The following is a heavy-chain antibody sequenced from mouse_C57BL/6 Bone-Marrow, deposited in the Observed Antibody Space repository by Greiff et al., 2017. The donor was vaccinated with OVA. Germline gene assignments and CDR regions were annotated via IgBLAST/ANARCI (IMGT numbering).Heavy chain of an antibody. CDR3: ARRSSYDY. J-gene: IGHJ2*01. CDR1: GFTFSSYT. Sequence: EVQRVESGGGLVKPGGSLKLSCAASGFTFSSYTMSWVRQTPEKRLEWVATISGGGGNTYYPDSVKGRFTISRDNAKNTLYLQMSSLRSEDTALYYCARRSSYDYWGQGTTLTVSS. D-gene: IGHD1-1*01. V-gene: IGHV5-9*01. CDR2: ISGGGGNT.